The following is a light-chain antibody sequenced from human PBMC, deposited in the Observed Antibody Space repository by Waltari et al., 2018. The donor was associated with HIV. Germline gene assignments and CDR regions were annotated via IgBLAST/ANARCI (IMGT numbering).Light chain of an antibody. CDR2: DAS. CDR1: QSVSSY. Sequence: EIVLTQSPATLSLSPGERAPLSCRASQSVSSYFAWYQQKAGQAPRLLIYDASNRATGIPARFSGSGSGTDFTLTISRLEPEDFAVYYCQQRSNWAVTFGGGTKVEIK. V-gene: IGKV3-11*01. J-gene: IGKJ4*01. CDR3: QQRSNWAVT.